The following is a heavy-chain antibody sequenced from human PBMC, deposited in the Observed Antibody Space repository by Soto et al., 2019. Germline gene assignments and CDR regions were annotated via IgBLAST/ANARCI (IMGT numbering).Heavy chain of an antibody. J-gene: IGHJ4*02. CDR2: IYYSGST. D-gene: IGHD3-3*01. CDR1: GGSISSSSYY. CDR3: ARRYYDFWSGYHSYYFDY. Sequence: SETLSLTCTVSGGSISSSSYYWGWIRKPPGKGLEWIGSIYYSGSTYYNPSLKSRVTISVDTSKNQFSLKLSSVTAADTAVYYCARRYYDFWSGYHSYYFDYWGQGTLVTVSS. V-gene: IGHV4-39*01.